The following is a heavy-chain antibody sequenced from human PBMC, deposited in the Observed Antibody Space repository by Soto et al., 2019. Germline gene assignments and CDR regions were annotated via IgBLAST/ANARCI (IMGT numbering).Heavy chain of an antibody. CDR3: ARDDVPVTYYYDSSGYELDY. V-gene: IGHV3-30-3*01. CDR1: GFTFSSYA. D-gene: IGHD3-22*01. J-gene: IGHJ4*02. CDR2: ISYDGSNK. Sequence: HPGGSLRLSCAASGFTFSSYAMHWVRQAPGKGLEWVAVISYDGSNKYYADSVKGRFTISRDNSKNTLYLQMNSLRAGDTAVYYCARDDVPVTYYYDSSGYELDYWGQGTLVTVSS.